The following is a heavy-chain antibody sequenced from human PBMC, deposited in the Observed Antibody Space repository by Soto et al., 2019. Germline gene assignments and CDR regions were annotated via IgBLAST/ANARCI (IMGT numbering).Heavy chain of an antibody. V-gene: IGHV3-23*01. CDR3: AKDFGRDNNTFWSGYYTVYYYGMDV. D-gene: IGHD3-3*01. Sequence: GGSLRLSCAASGFTFSSYAMSWVRQAPGKGLEWVSAISGSGGSTYYADSVKGRFTISRDNSKNTLYLQMNSLRAEDTAVYYCAKDFGRDNNTFWSGYYTVYYYGMDVWGQGTTVTVSS. CDR2: ISGSGGST. J-gene: IGHJ6*02. CDR1: GFTFSSYA.